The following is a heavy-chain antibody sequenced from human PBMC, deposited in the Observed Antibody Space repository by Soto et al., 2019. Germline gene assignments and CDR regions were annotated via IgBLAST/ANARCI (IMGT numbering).Heavy chain of an antibody. Sequence: QITLKESGPTLVKPTQTLTLTCTFSGFSLSTSGVGVGWIRQPPGKALEWLALIYWDDDKRYSPSLKSRLTITKDPSKNQVVLTTTSMDPVDTATYYCAHTIYTWGSGYFAYWGQGTLVTVSS. CDR3: AHTIYTWGSGYFAY. CDR1: GFSLSTSGVG. CDR2: IYWDDDK. D-gene: IGHD2-2*02. V-gene: IGHV2-5*02. J-gene: IGHJ4*02.